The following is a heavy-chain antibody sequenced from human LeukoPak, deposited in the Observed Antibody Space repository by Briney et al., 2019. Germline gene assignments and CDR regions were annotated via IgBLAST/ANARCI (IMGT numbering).Heavy chain of an antibody. CDR1: GFTFDDYA. Sequence: GRSLRLSCAASGFTFDDYAMHWVRQAPGKGLEWVSGISWNSGSIGYADSVKGRFTISRDNSKNTVYLQMNSLRAEDAAVYYCARAPVTSCRGAFCYPFDYWGPGILVTVSS. D-gene: IGHD2-15*01. J-gene: IGHJ4*02. V-gene: IGHV3-9*01. CDR2: ISWNSGSI. CDR3: ARAPVTSCRGAFCYPFDY.